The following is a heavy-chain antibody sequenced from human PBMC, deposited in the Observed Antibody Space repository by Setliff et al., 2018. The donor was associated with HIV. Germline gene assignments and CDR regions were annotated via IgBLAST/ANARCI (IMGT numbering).Heavy chain of an antibody. J-gene: IGHJ4*02. D-gene: IGHD3-9*01. Sequence: SETLSLTCTVSGGSISNYYWSWIRQPPGKGLEWIGYIYTSGSTDYNPSLKSRVTISVDTSKNQFSLKLSSVTAADTAVYYCARGGVSRYFDWAYWGQGTLVTVSS. CDR2: IYTSGST. CDR1: GGSISNYY. V-gene: IGHV4-4*08. CDR3: ARGGVSRYFDWAY.